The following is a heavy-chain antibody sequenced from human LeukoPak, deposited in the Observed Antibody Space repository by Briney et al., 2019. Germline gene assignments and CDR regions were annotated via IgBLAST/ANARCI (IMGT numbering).Heavy chain of an antibody. V-gene: IGHV1-46*01. CDR1: GYTFTSYY. CDR3: AKYPTTVTTRGYFDY. CDR2: INPSGGST. Sequence: ASVKVSCKASGYTFTSYYMHWVRQAPGQGLEWMGIINPSGGSTSYAQKFQGRVTMTRDMSTSTDYMELSSLRSEDTAVYYCAKYPTTVTTRGYFDYWGQGTLVTVSS. J-gene: IGHJ4*02. D-gene: IGHD4-17*01.